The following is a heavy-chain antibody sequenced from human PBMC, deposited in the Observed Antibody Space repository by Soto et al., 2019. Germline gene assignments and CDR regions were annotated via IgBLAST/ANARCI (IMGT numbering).Heavy chain of an antibody. V-gene: IGHV3-64D*06. D-gene: IGHD3-9*01. CDR1: GFTFSEYS. CDR3: VKVSTFYDILTGYYSTNFFDP. J-gene: IGHJ5*02. Sequence: GGSLRLSCSASGFTFSEYSMHWVRQAPGKGLQYVSTISSDGDITYYADSVKGRFTISRDNSKNTLYLQMNSLKPEDTAVYYCVKVSTFYDILTGYYSTNFFDPWGQGTLVTVSS. CDR2: ISSDGDIT.